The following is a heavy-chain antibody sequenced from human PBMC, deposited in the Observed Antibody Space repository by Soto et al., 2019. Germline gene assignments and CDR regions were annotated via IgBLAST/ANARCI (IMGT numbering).Heavy chain of an antibody. D-gene: IGHD3-22*01. Sequence: QVQLVQSGAEVKKPGASVKVSCKASGYTFSSYGISWVRQAPGQGLEWMGWISPYNANTNYAQKLQGRVTMTTETSTGTAYMELRSLRSDDTAVYYCAGGNYYYDSSAYYTLDHWGQGTLVTVSS. CDR1: GYTFSSYG. CDR2: ISPYNANT. J-gene: IGHJ4*02. V-gene: IGHV1-18*01. CDR3: AGGNYYYDSSAYYTLDH.